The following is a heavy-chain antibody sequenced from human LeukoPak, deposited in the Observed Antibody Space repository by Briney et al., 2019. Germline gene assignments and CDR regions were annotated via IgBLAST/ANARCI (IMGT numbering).Heavy chain of an antibody. V-gene: IGHV4-59*01. CDR1: GVSISSYY. D-gene: IGHD1-26*01. CDR3: ARDRGAATWFDP. CDR2: IYYSGST. J-gene: IGHJ5*02. Sequence: SETLSLTCTVSGVSISSYYWSWIRQPPGKGLEWIGYIYYSGSTNYNPSLKSRVTISVETSKNQFSLNLSSVTAADTAVYYCARDRGAATWFDPWGQGTLVTVSS.